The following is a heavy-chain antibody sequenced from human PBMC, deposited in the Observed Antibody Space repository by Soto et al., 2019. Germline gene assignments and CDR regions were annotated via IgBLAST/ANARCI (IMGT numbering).Heavy chain of an antibody. CDR1: GFTFGDFW. V-gene: IGHV3-7*01. D-gene: IGHD2-2*01. Sequence: HPGGSLRLSCAASGFTFGDFWMNWVRQAPGKGLEWVANIKEDGSEKYFLDSVKGRFTISRDNAKNSLHLQINSLRAEDTGVYYCARDLGRTAAGYYYYDAMDVWGQGTTVTVSS. CDR3: ARDLGRTAAGYYYYDAMDV. J-gene: IGHJ6*02. CDR2: IKEDGSEK.